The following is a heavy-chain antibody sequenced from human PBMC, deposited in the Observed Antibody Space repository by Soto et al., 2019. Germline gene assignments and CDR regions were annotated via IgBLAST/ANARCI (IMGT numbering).Heavy chain of an antibody. CDR1: GYTFTGYY. V-gene: IGHV1-2*04. CDR2: INPNSGGT. J-gene: IGHJ6*03. Sequence: SVKVSCQASGYTFTGYYMHWVRQAPGQGLEWMGWINPNSGGTNYAQKIQGWVTMTRDTSISTAYMALSRLRSDDTAVYYCARSHDYDLYYMDVWGKGATDTVSS. CDR3: ARSHDYDLYYMDV.